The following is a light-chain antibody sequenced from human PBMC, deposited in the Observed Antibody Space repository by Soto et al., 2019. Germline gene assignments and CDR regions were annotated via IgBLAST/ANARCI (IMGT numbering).Light chain of an antibody. CDR2: QVT. J-gene: IGLJ1*01. CDR1: SSDLAIYNY. V-gene: IGLV2-14*01. Sequence: QSVLPQPASVSGSPGQSITISCTGTSSDLAIYNYVSWYQQQPGKAPKLMIYQVTNRPSGVSNRFSASKSGLTASLTISGLRAEHEAEYYCSSFTTTRFYVFGPGTKVTVL. CDR3: SSFTTTRFYV.